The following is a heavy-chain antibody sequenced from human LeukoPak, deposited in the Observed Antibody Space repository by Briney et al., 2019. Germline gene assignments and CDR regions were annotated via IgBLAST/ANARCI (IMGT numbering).Heavy chain of an antibody. V-gene: IGHV1-2*02. J-gene: IGHJ4*02. Sequence: GASVKVSCKASGYTFTSYAMSWVRQAPGQGLEWMGWINPNSGGTNYAQKFQGRVTMTRDTSISTAYMELSRLRSDDTAVYYCASSGMVRGVPFDYWGQGTLVTVSS. CDR2: INPNSGGT. CDR3: ASSGMVRGVPFDY. CDR1: GYTFTSYA. D-gene: IGHD3-10*01.